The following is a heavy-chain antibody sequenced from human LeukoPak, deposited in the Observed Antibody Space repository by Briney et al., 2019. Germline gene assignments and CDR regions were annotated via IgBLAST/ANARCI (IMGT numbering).Heavy chain of an antibody. D-gene: IGHD1-26*01. J-gene: IGHJ4*02. CDR1: AFIFSGHW. CDR2: IKEDGSER. Sequence: GGSLRLSCEGSAFIFSGHWMNWVRQTPGKGLEWVASIKEDGSERQYVDSVKGRFSISRDNIKGSLFLQLNSLRAEDTAVYYCARDRGGSGSYSDYWGQGTLVTVSS. V-gene: IGHV3-7*03. CDR3: ARDRGGSGSYSDY.